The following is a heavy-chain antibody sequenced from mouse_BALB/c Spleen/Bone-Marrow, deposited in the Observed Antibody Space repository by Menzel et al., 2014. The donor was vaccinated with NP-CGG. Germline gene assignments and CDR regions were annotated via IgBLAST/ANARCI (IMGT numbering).Heavy chain of an antibody. V-gene: IGHV1S81*02. D-gene: IGHD1-1*01. CDR3: SRGYYGSTCYYAMDY. Sequence: VQLQQSGAELVKPGASVKLSCKASGYTFTSYYMFWVKQRPGQGLEWIGEINPSNVDTDFNEKFKSKATLTVDKSSNTAYMQLSSLTSEDSAVYYCSRGYYGSTCYYAMDYWGQGTSVTVSS. J-gene: IGHJ4*01. CDR1: GYTFTSYY. CDR2: INPSNVDT.